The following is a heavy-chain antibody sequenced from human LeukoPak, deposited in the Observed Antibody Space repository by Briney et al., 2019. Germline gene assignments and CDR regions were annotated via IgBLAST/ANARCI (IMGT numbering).Heavy chain of an antibody. CDR2: IYPGDSGP. Sequence: GASLQISCQVSGSSFTSYCIGGVRRLPGKGLEWMGIIYPGDSGPTYSPSFQGQVTISVDKSINTAYLQWSSLQASDTAMYYCGMSGDRVPLQDDVFDVWGQGTMVTVST. CDR3: GMSGDRVPLQDDVFDV. D-gene: IGHD1-26*01. V-gene: IGHV5-51*01. CDR1: GSSFTSYC. J-gene: IGHJ3*01.